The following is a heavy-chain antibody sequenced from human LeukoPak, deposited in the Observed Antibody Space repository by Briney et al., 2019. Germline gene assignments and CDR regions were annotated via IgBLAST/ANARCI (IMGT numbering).Heavy chain of an antibody. CDR3: ARVGSENYYYYYYMDV. Sequence: PSETLSLTCTVSGGSLSSSSYYWGWIRQPPGKGLEWIGSIYYSGSTYYNPSLKSRVTISVDTSKNQFSLKLSSVTAADTAVYYCARVGSENYYYYYYMDVWGKGTTVTVSS. CDR2: IYYSGST. V-gene: IGHV4-39*07. D-gene: IGHD3-10*01. CDR1: GGSLSSSSYY. J-gene: IGHJ6*03.